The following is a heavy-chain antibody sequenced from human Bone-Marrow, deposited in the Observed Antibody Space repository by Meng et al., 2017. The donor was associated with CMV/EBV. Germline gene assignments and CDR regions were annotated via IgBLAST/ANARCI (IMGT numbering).Heavy chain of an antibody. CDR1: GYTFTGYY. CDR3: ARDRGATVGCFDY. J-gene: IGHJ4*02. V-gene: IGHV1-2*02. D-gene: IGHD1-26*01. CDR2: INPNSGGT. Sequence: ASVKVSCKASGYTFTGYYMHWVRQAPGQGLEWMRWINPNSGGTNYAQKFQGRVTMTRDTSISTAYMELSRLRSDDTAVYYGARDRGATVGCFDYWGQGTLVTVSS.